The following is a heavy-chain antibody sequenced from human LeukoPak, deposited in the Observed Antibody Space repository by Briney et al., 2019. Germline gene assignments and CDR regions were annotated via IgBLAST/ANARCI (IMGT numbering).Heavy chain of an antibody. CDR1: GDSIRSSSYY. CDR2: IYYSGNT. Sequence: KTSETLSLTCTVSGDSIRSSSYYWGWIRQPPGKGLEWIASIYYSGNTNYNSSLKSRITMSIDTSTNQFSLKLSSVTAADTAVYYCARQGFFLTAFPNSDNWFDPWGQGTLVTVSS. D-gene: IGHD2/OR15-2a*01. V-gene: IGHV4-39*01. CDR3: ARQGFFLTAFPNSDNWFDP. J-gene: IGHJ5*02.